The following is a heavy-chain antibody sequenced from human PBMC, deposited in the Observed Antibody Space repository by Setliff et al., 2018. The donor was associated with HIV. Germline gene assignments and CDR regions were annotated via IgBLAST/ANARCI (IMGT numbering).Heavy chain of an antibody. Sequence: SETLSLTCLVSGDSMIPHYWSWIRQPPGKGLEWIGYIYHSGNTNYNPSLKSRVTLSIATSKNQFSLKLSSVTAADTAVYYCARVGLSYRFDYWGQGTLV. D-gene: IGHD3-16*02. CDR1: GDSMIPHY. V-gene: IGHV4-59*11. CDR2: IYHSGNT. CDR3: ARVGLSYRFDY. J-gene: IGHJ4*02.